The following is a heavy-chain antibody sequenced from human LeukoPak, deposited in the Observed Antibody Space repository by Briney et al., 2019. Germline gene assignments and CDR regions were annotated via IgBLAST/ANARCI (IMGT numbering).Heavy chain of an antibody. D-gene: IGHD1-26*01. Sequence: ASVKVSCKASGYTFTGYYMLWVRQAPGQGLKWVGWINPNSCGTNYAQKLQGRGTMTRNTSISTANMELSRLRSDDTAVYYRARPDRVGATTWVDYWGQGTLVTVSS. J-gene: IGHJ4*02. CDR3: ARPDRVGATTWVDY. V-gene: IGHV1-2*02. CDR1: GYTFTGYY. CDR2: INPNSCGT.